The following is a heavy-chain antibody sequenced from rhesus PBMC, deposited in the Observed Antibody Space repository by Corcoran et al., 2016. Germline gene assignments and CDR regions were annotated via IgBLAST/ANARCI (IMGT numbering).Heavy chain of an antibody. CDR3: AAPPSGSYYYHYFDY. J-gene: IGHJ4*01. Sequence: QLQLQESGPGLVKPSETLSLTCAVSGGSISSNYWSWIRQPPGKGLEWIGRISGSGGSTDYNPSLRSRVTISTDTSKNPFSLKLSSVTAADTAVYSCAAPPSGSYYYHYFDYWGQGVLVTVSS. CDR2: ISGSGGST. CDR1: GGSISSNY. V-gene: IGHV4-173*01. D-gene: IGHD3-16*01.